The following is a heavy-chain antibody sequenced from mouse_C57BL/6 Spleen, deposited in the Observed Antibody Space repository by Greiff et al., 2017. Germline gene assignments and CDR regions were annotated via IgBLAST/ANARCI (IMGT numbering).Heavy chain of an antibody. CDR3: ARRMGYWAMDY. CDR1: GYTFTSYW. V-gene: IGHV1-50*01. CDR2: IDPSDSYT. Sequence: QVQLQQPGAELAKPGASVKLSCKASGYTFTSYWMQWVKQRPGQGLEWIGEIDPSDSYTNYNQKFKGKATLTVDTSSSTAYMQLSSLTSEDSAVYYCARRMGYWAMDYWGQGTSVTVSS. J-gene: IGHJ4*01.